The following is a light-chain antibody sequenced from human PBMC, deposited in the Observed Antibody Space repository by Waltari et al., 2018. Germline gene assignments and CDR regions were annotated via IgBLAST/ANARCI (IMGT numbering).Light chain of an antibody. Sequence: QAGLTQPPSMSKDLRQTATITCTGNSNNVGYQGQAWLQQHQGHPPKLLSYRNNDRPSGISERFSASRSGNTASLTITGLQPEDEADYYCSAWDSSLSAWVFGGGTKLTVL. V-gene: IGLV10-54*01. CDR1: SNNVGYQG. CDR2: RNN. CDR3: SAWDSSLSAWV. J-gene: IGLJ3*02.